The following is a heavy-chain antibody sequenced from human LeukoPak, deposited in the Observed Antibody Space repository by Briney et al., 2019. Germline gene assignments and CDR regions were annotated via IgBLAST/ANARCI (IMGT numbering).Heavy chain of an antibody. D-gene: IGHD3-3*01. CDR3: ARASTDYDFWSAGY. CDR2: IYYSGST. Sequence: SETLSLTCTVSGGSISSYYWSWIRQPPGKGLEWIGYIYYSGSTNYNPSLKSRVTISVDTSKNQFSLKLSSVTAADTAVYYCARASTDYDFWSAGYWGQGTLVTVSS. CDR1: GGSISSYY. V-gene: IGHV4-59*01. J-gene: IGHJ4*02.